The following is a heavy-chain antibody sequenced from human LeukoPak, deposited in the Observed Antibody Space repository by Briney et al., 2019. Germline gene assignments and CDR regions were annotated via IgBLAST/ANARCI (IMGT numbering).Heavy chain of an antibody. CDR1: GFTFSGSA. CDR2: IRSKTNSYAT. CDR3: ARASSSWYDRASQYYYYMDV. D-gene: IGHD6-13*01. J-gene: IGHJ6*03. Sequence: GGSLRLSCAASGFTFSGSAMHWVRQASGKGLEWVGRIRSKTNSYATEYAASVKGRFTISRDNAKNSLYLQMNSLRAEDTAVYYCARASSSWYDRASQYYYYMDVWGKGTTVTISS. V-gene: IGHV3-73*01.